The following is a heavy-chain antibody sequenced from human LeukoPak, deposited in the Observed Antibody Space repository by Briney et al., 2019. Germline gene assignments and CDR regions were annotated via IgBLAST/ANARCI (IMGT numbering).Heavy chain of an antibody. CDR1: GYTFTSYG. V-gene: IGHV1-18*01. CDR2: ISAYNGNT. J-gene: IGHJ4*02. CDR3: ARSVSTYYYGSGSFDDY. Sequence: ASVKVSCKASGYTFTSYGISWVRQAPGQGLEWMGWISAYNGNTNYAQKLQGRVTMTTDTSTSTAYMELRSLRSDDTAVYYCARSVSTYYYGSGSFDDYWGRGTLVTVSS. D-gene: IGHD3-10*01.